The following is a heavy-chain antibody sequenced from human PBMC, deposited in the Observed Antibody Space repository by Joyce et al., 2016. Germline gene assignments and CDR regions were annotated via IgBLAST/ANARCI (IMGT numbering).Heavy chain of an antibody. CDR2: TSYDGSSK. CDR1: GFTFSSFA. CDR3: AKDLSNDYGLAFDL. J-gene: IGHJ3*01. Sequence: QAQLVESGGGVVQPGASLRLSCAASGFTFSSFAMHWVRQATDRGLEWVAITSYDGSSKYSADSVKGRFTISRDNSKNTLYLQMNSLTTEDTAMYYCAKDLSNDYGLAFDLWGQGTLVTVSS. V-gene: IGHV3-30*18. D-gene: IGHD4-17*01.